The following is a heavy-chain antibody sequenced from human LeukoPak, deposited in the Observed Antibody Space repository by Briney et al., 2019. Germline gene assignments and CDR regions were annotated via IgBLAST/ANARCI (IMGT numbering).Heavy chain of an antibody. D-gene: IGHD1-26*01. CDR1: GFTFSSPA. Sequence: GGSLRLSRAASGFTFSSPAMSWVHQAPGKGLEWVSSITPSGDGTYYAASVKGRFTISRDNSKNTLYLQMDSLRADDTAKYYCAKDSPVATWWGQGTLATVSS. CDR3: AKDSPVATW. J-gene: IGHJ4*02. CDR2: ITPSGDGT. V-gene: IGHV3-23*01.